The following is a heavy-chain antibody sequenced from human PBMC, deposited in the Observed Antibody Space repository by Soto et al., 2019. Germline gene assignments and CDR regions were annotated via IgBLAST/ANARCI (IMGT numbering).Heavy chain of an antibody. V-gene: IGHV3-30*18. CDR1: GFTFSSYG. J-gene: IGHJ6*02. Sequence: PGGSLRLSCAASGFTFSSYGMHWVRQAPGKGLEWVAVISYDGSNKYYADSVKGRFTISRDNSKNTLYLQMNSLRAEDTAVYYCAKGSLPFYDFWSGSGHGMDVWGQRTTVTGSS. D-gene: IGHD3-3*01. CDR3: AKGSLPFYDFWSGSGHGMDV. CDR2: ISYDGSNK.